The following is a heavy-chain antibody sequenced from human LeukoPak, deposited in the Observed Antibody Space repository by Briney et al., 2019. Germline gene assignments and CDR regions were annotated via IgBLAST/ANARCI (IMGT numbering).Heavy chain of an antibody. CDR2: IYPSGGT. V-gene: IGHV4-4*09. D-gene: IGHD6-6*01. CDR3: ARLTRLSTSPDRYYLDY. CDR1: GDSISSYY. J-gene: IGHJ4*02. Sequence: SETLCLTCTVPGDSISSYYWSWIRQPPGKGLEWIGYIYPSGGTNYIPSLKGRVTISMDTSKNQFSLKLSSVTAADSAVYYSARLTRLSTSPDRYYLDYWGQGTLVTVSS.